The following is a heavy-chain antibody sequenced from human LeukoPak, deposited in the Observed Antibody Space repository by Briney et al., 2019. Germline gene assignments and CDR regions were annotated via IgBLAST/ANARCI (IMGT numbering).Heavy chain of an antibody. J-gene: IGHJ6*02. D-gene: IGHD3-3*01. Sequence: PGGSLRLSCAASGFTFSSYAMSWVRQAPGKGLEWVSAISGSGGSTYYADSVKGRFTISRDNSKNTLYLQMNSLRAEDTAVYYCAKAQYYDFWSAPMRGYYYYYGMDVWGQGTTVTVSS. CDR2: ISGSGGST. CDR3: AKAQYYDFWSAPMRGYYYYYGMDV. V-gene: IGHV3-23*01. CDR1: GFTFSSYA.